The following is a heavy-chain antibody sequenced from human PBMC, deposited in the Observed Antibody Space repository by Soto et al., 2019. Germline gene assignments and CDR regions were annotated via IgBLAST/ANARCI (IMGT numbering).Heavy chain of an antibody. CDR1: GFTFRSYG. V-gene: IGHV3-30*18. CDR2: ISYDGSHK. D-gene: IGHD2-2*01. Sequence: GSLRLSCAASGFTFRSYGMHWVRQAPGKGLEWVTLISYDGSHKYYADSVRGRFTISRGNSKNTLSLLMNSLRVEDTAVYYCAKDYVVLVPTARPIYGMDVWGQGTTVTVSS. J-gene: IGHJ6*02. CDR3: AKDYVVLVPTARPIYGMDV.